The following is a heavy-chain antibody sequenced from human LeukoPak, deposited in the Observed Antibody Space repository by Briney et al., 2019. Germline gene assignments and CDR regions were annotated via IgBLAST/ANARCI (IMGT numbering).Heavy chain of an antibody. CDR2: IYSPGTT. CDR1: GGSISSHY. V-gene: IGHV4-59*11. CDR3: ARGGVLKSLDY. Sequence: SETLSLTCTVSGGSISSHYWTWIRQPPGKGLDWIGYIYSPGTTNYNPSLKSRVTISVDTSKSQFSLKLRSVTAADTAVYYCARGGVLKSLDYWGQGTLVTVSS. J-gene: IGHJ4*02. D-gene: IGHD3-16*01.